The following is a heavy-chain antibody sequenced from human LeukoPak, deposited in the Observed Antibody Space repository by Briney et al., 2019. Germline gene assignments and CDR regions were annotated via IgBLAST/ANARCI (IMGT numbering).Heavy chain of an antibody. V-gene: IGHV4-31*03. Sequence: SETLSLTCTVSGGSISSGGYYWSWIRQHPGKGLEWIRYIYYSGSTYYNPSLKSRVTISVDTSKNQFSLKLSSVTAADTAVYYCARDDDTPMIAAGEKPKAYNWFDPWGQGTLVTVSS. CDR2: IYYSGST. CDR3: ARDDDTPMIAAGEKPKAYNWFDP. J-gene: IGHJ5*02. D-gene: IGHD6-13*01. CDR1: GGSISSGGYY.